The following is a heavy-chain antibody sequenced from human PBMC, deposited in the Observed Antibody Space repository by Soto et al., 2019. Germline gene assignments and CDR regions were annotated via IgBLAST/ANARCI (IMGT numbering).Heavy chain of an antibody. J-gene: IGHJ4*02. D-gene: IGHD3-10*02. CDR1: GYTFTSYD. CDR2: MNPNNTNT. V-gene: IGHV1-8*01. Sequence: VQLVQSGAAVKKLGASVQFSCQDSGYTFTSYDINWGRQATGQGLEWMGWMNPNNTNTSYAQKFVDSLTMTMKTAVVTAYMELSSRTPEDTVVYYCARGFSPDGRGGYDHRGQGTLGTVSS. CDR3: ARGFSPDGRGGYDH.